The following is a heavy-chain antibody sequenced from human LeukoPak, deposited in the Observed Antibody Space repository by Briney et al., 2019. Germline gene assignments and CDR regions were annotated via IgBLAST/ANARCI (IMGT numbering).Heavy chain of an antibody. D-gene: IGHD3-10*01. V-gene: IGHV4-34*01. CDR1: GGSFSGNY. J-gene: IGHJ6*03. CDR2: INHSGST. CDR3: ARDPGTMLRGSRRGYDGNYYMDV. Sequence: SETLSLTCAVYGGSFSGNYWSWIRQPPGKGLEWIGEINHSGSTNYNPSLKSRVTISIVTSKNQFSLKLSSVTAADTAVYYCARDPGTMLRGSRRGYDGNYYMDVWGKGTTVTISS.